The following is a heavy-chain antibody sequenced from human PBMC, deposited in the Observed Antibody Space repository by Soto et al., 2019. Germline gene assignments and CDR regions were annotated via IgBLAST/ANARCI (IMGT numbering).Heavy chain of an antibody. CDR2: ISAYNGNT. Sequence: ASVKVSCKASGYTFTSYGISWVRQAPGQGLEWMGWISAYNGNTNYAQKLQGRVTMTTDTSTSTAYMELRSLRSDDTAVYYCARVKGPYSSSWYDAFDIWGQGTMVTVSS. J-gene: IGHJ3*02. V-gene: IGHV1-18*04. CDR3: ARVKGPYSSSWYDAFDI. CDR1: GYTFTSYG. D-gene: IGHD6-13*01.